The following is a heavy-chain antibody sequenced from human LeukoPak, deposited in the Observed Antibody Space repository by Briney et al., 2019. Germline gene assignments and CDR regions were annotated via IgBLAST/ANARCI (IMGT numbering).Heavy chain of an antibody. Sequence: ASVKVSCKASGYTFTSYYIHWVRQAPGQGLEWMGIINPSGGTTSYAQKFQGRVTMTRDTSTSTVSMELSSLRSEDTAIYYCARRSSSGPWYFDYWGQGTQVTVSS. CDR1: GYTFTSYY. J-gene: IGHJ4*02. V-gene: IGHV1-46*01. D-gene: IGHD3-22*01. CDR2: INPSGGTT. CDR3: ARRSSSGPWYFDY.